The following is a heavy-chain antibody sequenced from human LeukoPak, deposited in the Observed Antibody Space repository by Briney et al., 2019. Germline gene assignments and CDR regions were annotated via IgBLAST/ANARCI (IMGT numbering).Heavy chain of an antibody. D-gene: IGHD6-6*01. J-gene: IGHJ4*02. V-gene: IGHV3-23*01. CDR3: AKGDWAYSSSYFDY. Sequence: GGSLRLSCAASGFTFSSYAMSWVRQAPGKGLEWVSAISGSGGRTYHADSVKGRFTISRDNSKNTVYLQMNSLRAEDTAVYYCAKGDWAYSSSYFDYWGQGTLVTVSS. CDR2: ISGSGGRT. CDR1: GFTFSSYA.